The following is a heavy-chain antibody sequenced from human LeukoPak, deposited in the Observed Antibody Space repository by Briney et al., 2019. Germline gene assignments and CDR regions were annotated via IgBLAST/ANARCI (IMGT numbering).Heavy chain of an antibody. D-gene: IGHD2-2*01. CDR2: ISYDGSNK. CDR3: ARDLGYCSSTSCSKGYYYYYYGMDV. V-gene: IGHV3-30-3*01. CDR1: GFTFSSYA. J-gene: IGHJ6*02. Sequence: GGSLRLSCAASGFTFSSYAMHWVRQAPGKGLEWVAVISYDGSNKYYADSVKGRFTISRDNSKNTLYLQMNSLRAEDTAVYYSARDLGYCSSTSCSKGYYYYYYGMDVWGQGTTVTVSS.